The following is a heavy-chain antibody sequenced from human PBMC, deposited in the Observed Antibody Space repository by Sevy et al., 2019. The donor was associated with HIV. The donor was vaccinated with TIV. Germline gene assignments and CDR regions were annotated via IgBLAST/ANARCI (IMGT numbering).Heavy chain of an antibody. V-gene: IGHV3-48*01. Sequence: GGSLRLSCEASGFPVSKYKMTWVRQAPGKGLEWVSSINFRSSAIYYADSVKGRFTISRENAKNSLFLLMNSLRAEDTAVYYCATTTVNTHFQSWGQGALVTVSS. CDR3: ATTTVNTHFQS. CDR2: INFRSSAI. J-gene: IGHJ4*02. D-gene: IGHD4-17*01. CDR1: GFPVSKYK.